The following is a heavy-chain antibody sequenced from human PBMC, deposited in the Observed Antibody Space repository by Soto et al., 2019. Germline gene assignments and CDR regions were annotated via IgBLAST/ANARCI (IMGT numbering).Heavy chain of an antibody. D-gene: IGHD6-19*01. CDR3: ARGIAVAGTPYYFDY. J-gene: IGHJ4*02. V-gene: IGHV4-59*01. CDR2: IYLSGST. CDR1: GGSISSYY. Sequence: PSETLSLTCTVSGGSISSYYWSWIRQPPGKGLEWIGYIYLSGSTSYNPSLKSRVTISVDTSKSQFSLKVSSVKVADTAVYYCARGIAVAGTPYYFDYWGQGTQVTVSS.